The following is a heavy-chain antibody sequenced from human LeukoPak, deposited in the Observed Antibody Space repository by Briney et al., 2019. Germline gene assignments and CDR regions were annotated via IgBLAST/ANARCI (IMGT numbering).Heavy chain of an antibody. V-gene: IGHV1-46*01. CDR1: GYTFTSYY. J-gene: IGHJ4*02. CDR3: ARDWVDSSGYYSDFDY. CDR2: INPSGGST. Sequence: GASVKVSCKASGYTFTSYYMHWVRQAPGQGLEWMGTINPSGGSTSYAQKFQGRVTMTRDTSTSTVYMELSSLRSEDTAVYYCARDWVDSSGYYSDFDYWGQGTLVTVSS. D-gene: IGHD3-22*01.